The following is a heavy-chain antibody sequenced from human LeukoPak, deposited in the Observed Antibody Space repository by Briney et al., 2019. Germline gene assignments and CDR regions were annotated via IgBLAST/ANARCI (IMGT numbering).Heavy chain of an antibody. CDR2: ISAYNGNT. Sequence: ASVKVSCKASGYTFTSYGISWVRQAPGQGLEWMGWISAYNGNTNYAQKLQGRVTMTTDTSTSTAYMELRSLRSDDTAVYYCARSGDIATAGVWFDPWGQGTLVTVSS. CDR3: ARSGDIATAGVWFDP. CDR1: GYTFTSYG. V-gene: IGHV1-18*01. D-gene: IGHD6-13*01. J-gene: IGHJ5*02.